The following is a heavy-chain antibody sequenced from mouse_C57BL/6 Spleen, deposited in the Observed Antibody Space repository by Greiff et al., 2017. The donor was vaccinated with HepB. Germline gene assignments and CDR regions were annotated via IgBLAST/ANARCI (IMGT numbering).Heavy chain of an antibody. CDR3: ARTLTTVVAPFAY. D-gene: IGHD1-1*01. CDR1: GYTFTDYY. V-gene: IGHV1-26*01. Sequence: EVQLQQSGPELVKPGASVKISCKASGYTFTDYYMNWVKQSHGKSLEWIGDINPNNGGTSYNQKFKGKATLTVDKSSSTAYMELRSLTSEDSAVYYCARTLTTVVAPFAYWGQGTLVTVSA. CDR2: INPNNGGT. J-gene: IGHJ3*01.